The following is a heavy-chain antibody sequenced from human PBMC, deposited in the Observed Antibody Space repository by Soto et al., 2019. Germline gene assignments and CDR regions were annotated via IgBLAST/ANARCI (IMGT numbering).Heavy chain of an antibody. CDR3: ARDLVYGDYVGEDDYYYGMDV. CDR1: GFTFSDYW. CDR2: ISYDGSNK. V-gene: IGHV3-30-3*01. D-gene: IGHD4-17*01. J-gene: IGHJ6*02. Sequence: PGGSLRLSCAASGFTFSDYWMRWVRQAPGKGLEWVAVISYDGSNKYYADSVKGRFTISRDNSKNTLYLQMNSLRAEDTAVYYCARDLVYGDYVGEDDYYYGMDVWGQGTTVTVSS.